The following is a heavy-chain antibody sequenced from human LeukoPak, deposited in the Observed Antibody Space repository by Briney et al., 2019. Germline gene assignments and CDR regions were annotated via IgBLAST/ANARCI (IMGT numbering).Heavy chain of an antibody. CDR2: IYYSGST. Sequence: PSETLSLTCTVSGGSISSHYWSWIRQPPEKGLEWIGYIYYSGSTNYNPSLKSRVTISVDTSKNQFSLKLSSVTAADTAVYYCARGKPLLAFDPWGQGTLVTVSS. CDR3: ARGKPLLAFDP. CDR1: GGSISSHY. V-gene: IGHV4-59*11. J-gene: IGHJ5*02. D-gene: IGHD2-15*01.